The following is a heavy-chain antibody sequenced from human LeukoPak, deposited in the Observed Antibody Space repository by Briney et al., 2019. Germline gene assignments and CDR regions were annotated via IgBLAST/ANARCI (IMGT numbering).Heavy chain of an antibody. V-gene: IGHV3-64D*06. J-gene: IGHJ4*02. CDR3: VKDSDTAMVTFDY. Sequence: GGSLRLSCSASGFTFSSYAMHWVRQAPGKGLEYVSAISSNGGSAYYADSVKGRFTISRDNSKNTLYLQMSSLRAEDTAVYYCVKDSDTAMVTFDYWGQGTLVTVSS. CDR1: GFTFSSYA. D-gene: IGHD5-18*01. CDR2: ISSNGGSA.